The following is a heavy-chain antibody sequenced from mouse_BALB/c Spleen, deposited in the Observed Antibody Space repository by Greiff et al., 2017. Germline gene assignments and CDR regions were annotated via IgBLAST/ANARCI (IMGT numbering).Heavy chain of an antibody. V-gene: IGHV5-6*01. J-gene: IGHJ3*01. CDR2: ISSGGSYT. Sequence: EVKLVESGGDLVKPGGSLKLSCAASGFTFSSYGMSWVRQTPDKRLEWVATISSGGSYTYYPDSVKGRFTISRDNAKNTLYLQMSSLKSEDTAMYYCARHEDRKAWFAYWGQGTLVTVSA. CDR1: GFTFSSYG. CDR3: ARHEDRKAWFAY.